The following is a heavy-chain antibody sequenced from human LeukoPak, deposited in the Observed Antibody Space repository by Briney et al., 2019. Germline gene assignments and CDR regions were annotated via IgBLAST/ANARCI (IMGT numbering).Heavy chain of an antibody. V-gene: IGHV3-7*01. Sequence: GGSLRLSCAASGFTFRSNWMSWVRQAPGKGLEWVAKINQDGSQTKYVDSVKGRFTISGDNAKNSLHLQMNSLRADDTAVYYCAKYNDDDFDYCGQGTLVTVSP. D-gene: IGHD1-1*01. CDR2: INQDGSQT. J-gene: IGHJ4*02. CDR1: GFTFRSNW. CDR3: AKYNDDDFDY.